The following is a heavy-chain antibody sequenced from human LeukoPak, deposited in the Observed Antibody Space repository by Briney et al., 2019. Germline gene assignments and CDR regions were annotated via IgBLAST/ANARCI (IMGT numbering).Heavy chain of an antibody. Sequence: SETLSLTCTVSGGSISSYYWSWIRQPPGKGLEWIGYIYYSGSTNYNPSLKSRVTISLDTSKNQFSLKLSSVTAADTAVYYCASLGGLGSWNFGYWGQGTLVTIPS. D-gene: IGHD3-10*01. CDR2: IYYSGST. CDR3: ASLGGLGSWNFGY. CDR1: GGSISSYY. J-gene: IGHJ4*02. V-gene: IGHV4-59*01.